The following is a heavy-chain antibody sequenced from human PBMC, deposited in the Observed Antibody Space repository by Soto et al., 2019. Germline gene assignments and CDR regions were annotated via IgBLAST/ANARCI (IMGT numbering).Heavy chain of an antibody. CDR3: ARASGIAVAGLDY. Sequence: SETLSLTCAVSGGSISSGGYSWSWIRQPPGKGLEWIGYIYHSGSTYYNPSLKSRVTISVDRSKNQFSLKLSSVTAADTAVYYCARASGIAVAGLDYWGQGTPVTVSS. V-gene: IGHV4-30-2*01. CDR2: IYHSGST. CDR1: GGSISSGGYS. J-gene: IGHJ4*02. D-gene: IGHD6-19*01.